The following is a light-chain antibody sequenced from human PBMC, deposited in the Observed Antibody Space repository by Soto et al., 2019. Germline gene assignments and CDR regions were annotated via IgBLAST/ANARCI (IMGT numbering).Light chain of an antibody. CDR3: MQPLESRT. V-gene: IGKV2-28*01. J-gene: IGKJ1*01. CDR2: LGY. CDR1: RSLLKANGYTY. Sequence: DIVMTQSPLSLTVTPGEPASISCRSSRSLLKANGYTYFHWFLQKPGQSPQLLIYLGYNRAPGVPDRFSGAGSGTDFTLEIRRVEAEDVGVYYCMQPLESRTFGQGTKVEIK.